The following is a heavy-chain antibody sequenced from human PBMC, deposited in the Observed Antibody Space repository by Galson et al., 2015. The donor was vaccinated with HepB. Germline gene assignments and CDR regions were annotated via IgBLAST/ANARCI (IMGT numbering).Heavy chain of an antibody. V-gene: IGHV4-30-4*07. D-gene: IGHD4-23*01. Sequence: TLSLTCAVSGGSISSDGYSWNWIRQPPGKGLEWIGYMHNSGSTYYKSSLKSRLTISGDMSKNQISLKLRSVTAADTAVYYCARATVVSRDDAFDIWGQGTRVTVSS. CDR2: MHNSGST. CDR3: ARATVVSRDDAFDI. CDR1: GGSISSDGYS. J-gene: IGHJ3*02.